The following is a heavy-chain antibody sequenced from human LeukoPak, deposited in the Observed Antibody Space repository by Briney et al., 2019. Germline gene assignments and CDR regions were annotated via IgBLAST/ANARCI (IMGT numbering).Heavy chain of an antibody. D-gene: IGHD2-15*01. J-gene: IGHJ6*03. CDR3: GRDALVGYFSYYYMDV. V-gene: IGHV4-59*11. CDR2: ISNSGST. CDR1: GGPTTSHY. Sequence: SETLSLTCTVSGGPTTSHYWTWIRQSPVKGLEWIGDISNSGSTSYNPSLKSRVTISIDTSKSQFSLKLSSVTAADTAVYYCGRDALVGYFSYYYMDVWGKGTTVTVSS.